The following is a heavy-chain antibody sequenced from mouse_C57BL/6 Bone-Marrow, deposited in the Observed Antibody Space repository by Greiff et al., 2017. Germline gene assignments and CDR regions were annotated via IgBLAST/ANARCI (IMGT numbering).Heavy chain of an antibody. CDR1: GFSINSDCY. CDR2: TFYSGIT. D-gene: IGHD2-3*01. Sequence: VQLKQSGPSLVRPSQTLSLTCTVTGFSINSDCYWIWIRQFPGNKLEYIGYTFYSGITYYNPSLESRTYITRDTSKNQFSVKFSSVTTEDTATYYCARDDGYYGYFDVWGTGTTVTVSS. V-gene: IGHV3-3*01. J-gene: IGHJ1*03. CDR3: ARDDGYYGYFDV.